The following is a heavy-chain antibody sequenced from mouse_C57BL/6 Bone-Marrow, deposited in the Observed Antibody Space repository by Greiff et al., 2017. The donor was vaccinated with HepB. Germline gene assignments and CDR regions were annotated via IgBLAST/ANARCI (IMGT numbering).Heavy chain of an antibody. V-gene: IGHV3-6*01. CDR3: AREGGGYYDFDY. J-gene: IGHJ2*01. Sequence: EVKLQESGPGLVKPSQSLSLTCSVTGYSITSGYYWNWIRQFPGNKLEWMGYISYAGSNNYNPSPKNRISITRDTSKNQFLLKLNSVTTEDTATYYCAREGGGYYDFDYWGKGTTLTDSS. D-gene: IGHD2-3*01. CDR2: ISYAGSN. CDR1: GYSITSGYY.